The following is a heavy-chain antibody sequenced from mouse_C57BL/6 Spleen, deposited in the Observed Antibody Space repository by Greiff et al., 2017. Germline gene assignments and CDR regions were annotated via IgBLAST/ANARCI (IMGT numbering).Heavy chain of an antibody. Sequence: EVKLQESGPGLVKPSQSLSFTCSVTGYSITSGYYWNWIRQFPGNKLEWMGYISYDGSNNYNPSLKNRISITPDTSKDQFFLKLNSVTTEDTATYYCARDSLSTTVVGYFDVWGTGTTVTVSS. V-gene: IGHV3-6*01. CDR3: ARDSLSTTVVGYFDV. CDR2: ISYDGSN. CDR1: GYSITSGYY. D-gene: IGHD1-1*01. J-gene: IGHJ1*03.